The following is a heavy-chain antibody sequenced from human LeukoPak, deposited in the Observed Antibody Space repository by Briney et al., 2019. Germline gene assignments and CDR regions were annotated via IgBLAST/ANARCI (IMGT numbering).Heavy chain of an antibody. Sequence: SETLSLTCTVSGGSISSGGYYWSWIRQHPGKGLEWIGYIYYSGSTNYNPSLKSRVTISVDTSKNQFSLKLSSVTAADTAVYYCARAELGVVIDWGQGTLVTVSS. V-gene: IGHV4-61*08. D-gene: IGHD3-3*01. CDR1: GGSISSGGYY. J-gene: IGHJ4*02. CDR3: ARAELGVVID. CDR2: IYYSGST.